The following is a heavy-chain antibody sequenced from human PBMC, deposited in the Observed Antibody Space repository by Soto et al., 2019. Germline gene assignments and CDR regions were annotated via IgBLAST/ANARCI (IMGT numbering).Heavy chain of an antibody. D-gene: IGHD4-17*01. CDR1: CYSFTDYG. V-gene: IGHV1-18*01. CDR3: TRRYGDPSSAAGFDY. Sequence: SVKVSFRGSCYSFTDYGISWVRQAPGRGLEWMGWISTYNGRTSSAQKLQGRVTMTTDRSTSTTYMERRSLRSDDTAVYYCTRRYGDPSSAAGFDYWGQGTLVTVYS. J-gene: IGHJ4*02. CDR2: ISTYNGRT.